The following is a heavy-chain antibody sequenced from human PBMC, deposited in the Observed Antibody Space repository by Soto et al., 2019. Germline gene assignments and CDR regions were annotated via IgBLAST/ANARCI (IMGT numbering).Heavy chain of an antibody. CDR2: ISWDGGST. V-gene: IGHV3-43D*04. Sequence: EMQLVESGGVVVQPGGSLRLSCAASGFTFDDYAMHWVRQAPGKGLEWVSLISWDGGSTYYADSVKGRFTISRDNSKNSLYLQMNSLRAEDTALYYCAKDGGIVGAKGYFDYWGQGTLVTVSS. J-gene: IGHJ4*02. CDR1: GFTFDDYA. D-gene: IGHD1-26*01. CDR3: AKDGGIVGAKGYFDY.